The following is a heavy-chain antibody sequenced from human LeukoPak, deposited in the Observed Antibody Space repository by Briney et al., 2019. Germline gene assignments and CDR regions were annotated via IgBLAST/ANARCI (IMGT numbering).Heavy chain of an antibody. D-gene: IGHD2-2*01. Sequence: SETLSLTCTVSGGSISSGDYYWSWIRQPPGKGLEWIGYIYYSGSTYYNPSLKSRVTISVDTSKNQFSLKLSSVTAADTAVYYCAREGAAPMYYYYMDVWGKGTTVTVSS. CDR1: GGSISSGDYY. CDR2: IYYSGST. V-gene: IGHV4-30-4*08. CDR3: AREGAAPMYYYYMDV. J-gene: IGHJ6*03.